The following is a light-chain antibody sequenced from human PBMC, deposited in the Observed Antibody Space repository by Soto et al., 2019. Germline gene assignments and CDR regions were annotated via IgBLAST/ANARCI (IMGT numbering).Light chain of an antibody. V-gene: IGKV1-17*02. CDR2: GAY. CDR3: KQLNAYPLT. J-gene: IGKJ5*01. Sequence: DIQMTQSPSSLSASVGARVTITCRASQGITTDLGWYQQKPGRPQRLLIYGAYTLQSGVQARFSGSGSGTDFTHTIRNLQPEDFATYYCKQLNAYPLTFGQGTRLEIK. CDR1: QGITTD.